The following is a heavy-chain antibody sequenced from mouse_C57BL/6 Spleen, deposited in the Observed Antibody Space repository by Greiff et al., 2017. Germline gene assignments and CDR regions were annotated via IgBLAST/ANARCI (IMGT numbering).Heavy chain of an antibody. J-gene: IGHJ3*01. Sequence: EVHLVESGPELVKPGASVKMSCKASGYTFTDYNMHWVKQSHGKSLEWIGYINPNNGGTSYNQKFKGKATLTVNKSSSTAYMELRSLTSEDSAVYYCARDLTGFAYWGQGTLVTVSA. D-gene: IGHD4-1*01. CDR3: ARDLTGFAY. V-gene: IGHV1-22*01. CDR1: GYTFTDYN. CDR2: INPNNGGT.